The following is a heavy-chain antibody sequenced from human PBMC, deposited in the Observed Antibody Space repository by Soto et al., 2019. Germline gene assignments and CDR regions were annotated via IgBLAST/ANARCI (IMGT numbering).Heavy chain of an antibody. J-gene: IGHJ6*02. CDR2: ISAYNGNT. D-gene: IGHD2-2*02. V-gene: IGHV1-18*01. CDR1: GYTFTSYG. CDR3: ARVGYCSSTSCYTDDYYYGMDV. Sequence: ASVKVSCKASGYTFTSYGISWVRQAPGQGLEWMGWISAYNGNTNYAQKLQGRVTMTTDTSTSTAYMELRSLRSDDTAVYYCARVGYCSSTSCYTDDYYYGMDVWGQGTTVTVSS.